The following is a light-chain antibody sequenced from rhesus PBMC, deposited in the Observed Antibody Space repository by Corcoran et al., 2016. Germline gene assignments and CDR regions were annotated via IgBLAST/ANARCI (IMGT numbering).Light chain of an antibody. Sequence: EIVMTQSPATLSLSPGETATLSCRASESVGSYLAWYQQKPGQAPKLLVNSAYFRATGIPERFSGSGSRTEFTLTISSLEPEEVGVYHCQQYNDLLLTFGGGTKVEIK. CDR3: QQYNDLLLT. V-gene: IGKV3-40*03. J-gene: IGKJ4*01. CDR2: SAY. CDR1: ESVGSY.